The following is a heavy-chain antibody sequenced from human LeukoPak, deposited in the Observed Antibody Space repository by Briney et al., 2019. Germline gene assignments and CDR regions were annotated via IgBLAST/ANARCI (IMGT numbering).Heavy chain of an antibody. CDR3: ARGEEYYDSSGYYGH. J-gene: IGHJ4*02. CDR1: GYTFTSYG. V-gene: IGHV1-18*01. Sequence: ASVKVSCKASGYTFTSYGISWVRQAPGRGLEGMGWISAYNGNTNYAQKLQGRVTMTTDTSTSTAYMELRSLRSDDTAVYYCARGEEYYDSSGYYGHWGQGTLVTVSS. CDR2: ISAYNGNT. D-gene: IGHD3-22*01.